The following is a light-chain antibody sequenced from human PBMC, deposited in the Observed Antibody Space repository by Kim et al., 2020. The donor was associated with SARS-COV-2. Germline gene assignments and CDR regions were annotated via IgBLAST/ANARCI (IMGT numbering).Light chain of an antibody. V-gene: IGLV1-44*01. CDR3: AAWDDSLKGIM. CDR1: TSNIGRHI. Sequence: GQTVTISCSGSTSNIGRHIVNWYQQVPGTAPKLLIHSNSQRPSGVPDRFSGSKSGISASLAISGLHSEDAAGYYCAAWDDSLKGIMFGGGTQLTVL. J-gene: IGLJ3*02. CDR2: SNS.